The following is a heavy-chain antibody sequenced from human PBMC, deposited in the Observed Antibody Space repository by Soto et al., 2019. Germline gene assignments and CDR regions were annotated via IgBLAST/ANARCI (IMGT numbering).Heavy chain of an antibody. CDR1: GYTFTSYA. V-gene: IGHV1-3*05. D-gene: IGHD2-21*02. Sequence: QVQLVQSGAEEKKPGASVKVSCKASGYTFTSYAMHWVRQAPGQRLEWMGWINAGNGNTKYSQKFHGRVTITRDTSANTAYMELSSLRSEDTAVYYCARSFVVVTDFDYWGQGTLVTVSS. CDR2: INAGNGNT. J-gene: IGHJ4*02. CDR3: ARSFVVVTDFDY.